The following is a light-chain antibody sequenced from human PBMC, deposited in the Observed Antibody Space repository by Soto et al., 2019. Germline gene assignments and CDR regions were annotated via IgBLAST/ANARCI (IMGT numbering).Light chain of an antibody. Sequence: QSVLTQPASVSGSPGQSITISCTGTSSDVGGYNYVSWYQQHPGKAPKLMIYDVSNRPSGVSNRFSGSKSGNTASLTISGLQAEVEADYHCSSYTSSSPRYAFGTWRKVTIL. V-gene: IGLV2-14*01. J-gene: IGLJ1*01. CDR2: DVS. CDR1: SSDVGGYNY. CDR3: SSYTSSSPRYA.